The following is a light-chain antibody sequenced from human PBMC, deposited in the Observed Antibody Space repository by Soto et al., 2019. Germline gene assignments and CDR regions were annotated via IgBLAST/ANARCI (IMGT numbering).Light chain of an antibody. V-gene: IGKV1-33*01. CDR1: QDISNF. Sequence: DIQMTQSPSSLSASVGDGVTITWQASQDISNFLNWYQLKPGIAPKLLIYDASTLEIGVPSRFSGSGSGTDFTFTINSLQPEDIATYYCQQYDNLPITFGQGTRLEIK. CDR2: DAS. J-gene: IGKJ5*01. CDR3: QQYDNLPIT.